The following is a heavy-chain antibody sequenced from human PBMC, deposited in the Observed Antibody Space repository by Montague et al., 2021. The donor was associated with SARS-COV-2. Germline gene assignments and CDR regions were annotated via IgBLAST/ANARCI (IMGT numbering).Heavy chain of an antibody. CDR3: ARRIRITVFRGVPLTTHSLES. CDR1: NASITTSNW. V-gene: IGHV4/OR15-8*01. CDR2: IHHSGTL. Sequence: SETLSLTCTVSNASITTSNWWTWVRQAPGKGLEWVGEIHHSGTLIYNPSLKGRVTISVDTSKNHFSLNLNSVTAADTALYFCARRIRITVFRGVPLTTHSLESWGQGIMVTVSS. D-gene: IGHD3-10*01. J-gene: IGHJ4*02.